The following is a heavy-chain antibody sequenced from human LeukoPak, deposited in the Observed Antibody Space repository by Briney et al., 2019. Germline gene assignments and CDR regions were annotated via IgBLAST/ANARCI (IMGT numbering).Heavy chain of an antibody. CDR2: ISTSSSYI. V-gene: IGHV3-21*01. CDR1: GFTFNRYN. Sequence: GGSLRLSCAASGFTFNRYNMNWVRRAPGKGLGWVSSISTSSSYIYYADSVKGRFTISRDNAKNSLYMQMNSLRADDTAVYYCARETYCSGGSCYKGNAFDIWGQGTMVTVSS. D-gene: IGHD2-15*01. CDR3: ARETYCSGGSCYKGNAFDI. J-gene: IGHJ3*02.